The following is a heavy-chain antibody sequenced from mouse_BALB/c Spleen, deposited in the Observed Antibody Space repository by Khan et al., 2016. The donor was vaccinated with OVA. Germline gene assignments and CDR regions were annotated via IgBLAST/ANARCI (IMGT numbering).Heavy chain of an antibody. Sequence: QVQLQQSGAELVKPGASVKLSCKASGYTFTSYYMYWVKQRPGQGLEWIGEINPSNGGANVNEKFKSKATLTVDKSSSTAYMELSSLTSEDSAVYYCTRGGYGSPFAYGGQGTLVTVSA. CDR3: TRGGYGSPFAY. V-gene: IGHV1S81*02. CDR1: GYTFTSYY. J-gene: IGHJ3*01. D-gene: IGHD1-1*01. CDR2: INPSNGGA.